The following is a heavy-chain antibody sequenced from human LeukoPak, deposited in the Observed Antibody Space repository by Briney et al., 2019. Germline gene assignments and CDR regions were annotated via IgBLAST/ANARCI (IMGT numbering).Heavy chain of an antibody. CDR3: ATTFSGYVSSWPEYFQH. J-gene: IGHJ1*01. CDR2: YYYSGNT. D-gene: IGHD6-13*01. Sequence: PSETLSLTCTVSGVSISSYYWSWIRQPPGKGLEWIGYYYYSGNTNYNPSLKSRVTISEDTSKNQFSLRLFSVTASDTAVYYCATTFSGYVSSWPEYFQHWGQGILVTVPS. CDR1: GVSISSYY. V-gene: IGHV4-59*08.